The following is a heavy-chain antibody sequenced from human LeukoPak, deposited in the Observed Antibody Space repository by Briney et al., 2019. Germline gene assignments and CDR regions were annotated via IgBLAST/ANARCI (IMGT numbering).Heavy chain of an antibody. CDR2: IYYSEST. CDR1: GGSISNYY. Sequence: SETLSLTCTVSGGSISNYYWSWIRQPPGKGLEWIGYIYYSESTNYNPSLRSRVTISVDTSKNQFSLKLSSVTAADTAVYYCARSHGSGSYYNLNDYWGQGTLVTVSS. J-gene: IGHJ4*02. D-gene: IGHD3-10*01. V-gene: IGHV4-59*01. CDR3: ARSHGSGSYYNLNDY.